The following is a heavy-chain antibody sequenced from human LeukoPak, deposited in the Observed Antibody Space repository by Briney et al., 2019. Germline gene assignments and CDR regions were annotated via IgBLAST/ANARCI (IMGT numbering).Heavy chain of an antibody. V-gene: IGHV3-48*03. D-gene: IGHD5-24*01. CDR3: ARDGGTRRWLPFDY. CDR1: GFTFSSYE. CDR2: ISSSGSTI. J-gene: IGHJ4*02. Sequence: PGGSLRLSCAASGFTFSSYEMNWVRQAPGKGLEWVSYISSSGSTIYYADSVKGRFTISRDNAKNSLYLQMSSLRAEDTAVYYCARDGGTRRWLPFDYWGQGTLVTVSS.